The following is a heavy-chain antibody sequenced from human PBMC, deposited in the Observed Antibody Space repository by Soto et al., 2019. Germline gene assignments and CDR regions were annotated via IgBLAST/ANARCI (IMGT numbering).Heavy chain of an antibody. J-gene: IGHJ4*02. CDR3: TRLVVVATSAYVGFDH. CDR1: GGSIFSSDYY. CDR2: MSYSGST. V-gene: IGHV4-39*01. D-gene: IGHD2-15*01. Sequence: SETLSLTCSVSGGSIFSSDYYWGWIRQAPGKGLEWIGSMSYSGSTLHNPSLRSRVTMSVDTPKSQFSLKLTSVTATDTALYYCTRLVVVATSAYVGFDHWGQGSLVTVSS.